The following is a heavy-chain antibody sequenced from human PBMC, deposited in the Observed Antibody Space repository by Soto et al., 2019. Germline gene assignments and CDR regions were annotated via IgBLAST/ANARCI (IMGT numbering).Heavy chain of an antibody. CDR3: ARPSSNWYSNMDV. D-gene: IGHD6-13*01. CDR1: GYTFTNYY. CDR2: IYPGDSDG. V-gene: IGHV5-51*01. Sequence: PGASLKISCKSSGYTFTNYYIGWVRQMPGKGLELMGIIYPGDSDGRYSPAFQGQVTIPADKSISTAYLQWNSLKASDTAMYYCARPSSNWYSNMDVWGQGTTVTVSS. J-gene: IGHJ6*02.